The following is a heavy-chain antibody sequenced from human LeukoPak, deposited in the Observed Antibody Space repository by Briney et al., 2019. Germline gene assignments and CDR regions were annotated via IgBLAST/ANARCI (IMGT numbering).Heavy chain of an antibody. CDR1: GGSFSGYY. D-gene: IGHD3-9*01. V-gene: IGHV4-34*01. J-gene: IGHJ4*02. CDR2: INHSGST. Sequence: SETLSLTCAVYGGSFSGYYWSWIRQPPGKGLEWIGEINHSGSTNYNPSLKSRVTLSVDTSKNQFSLKLSSVTAAETAVYYCARVSYDILTGYDPDYWGQGTLVTVSS. CDR3: ARVSYDILTGYDPDY.